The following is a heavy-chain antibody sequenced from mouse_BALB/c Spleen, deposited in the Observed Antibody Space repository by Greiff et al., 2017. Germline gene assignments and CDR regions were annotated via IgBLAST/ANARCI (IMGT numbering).Heavy chain of an antibody. CDR3: ARGLFDY. Sequence: EVMLVESGGGLVKPGGSLKLSCAASGFTFSSYAMSWVRQTPEKRLEWVASISSGGSTYYPDSVKGRFTISRDNARNILYLQMSSLRSEDTAMYYCARGLFDYWGQGTTLTVSS. V-gene: IGHV5-6-5*01. J-gene: IGHJ2*01. CDR1: GFTFSSYA. CDR2: ISSGGST.